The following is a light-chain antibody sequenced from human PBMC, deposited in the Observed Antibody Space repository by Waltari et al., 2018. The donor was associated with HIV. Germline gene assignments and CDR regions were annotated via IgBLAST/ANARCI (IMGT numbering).Light chain of an antibody. J-gene: IGKJ4*01. CDR1: QSVSSSY. CDR2: GAS. Sequence: EIVLTQSPGTLSLSPGERATLSCKASQSVSSSYLAWYQKKRGQAHRLLIYGASSSATAIPDRFSCSGSGAAFALTISRLEPEDFAVYSCQQYGSSLVTFGGGTKVVIK. V-gene: IGKV3-20*01. CDR3: QQYGSSLVT.